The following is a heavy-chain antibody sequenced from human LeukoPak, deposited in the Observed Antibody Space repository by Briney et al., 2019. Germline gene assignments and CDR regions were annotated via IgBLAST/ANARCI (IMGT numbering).Heavy chain of an antibody. V-gene: IGHV4-30-4*01. J-gene: IGHJ5*02. CDR3: ASRLLHNWFDP. D-gene: IGHD2/OR15-2a*01. Sequence: PSETLSPTCTVSGGSISSGDYYWSWIRQPPGKGLEWIGYIYYSGSTYYNPSLKSRVTISVDTSKNQFSLELSSVTAADTAVYYCASRLLHNWFDPWGQGTLVTVSS. CDR2: IYYSGST. CDR1: GGSISSGDYY.